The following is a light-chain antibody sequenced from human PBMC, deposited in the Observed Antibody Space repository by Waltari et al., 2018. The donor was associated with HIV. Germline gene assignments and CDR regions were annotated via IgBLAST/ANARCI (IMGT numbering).Light chain of an antibody. CDR3: ATWDGSLNAWV. J-gene: IGLJ3*02. Sequence: QSVVTQPTSASGTPGQRVTISCSGSSSHIGSYTLNLYQPVPGTAPKLLIVSNNQRPSGVPDRFSGSKSGTSASLAISGLQSEDEADYYCATWDGSLNAWVFGGGTKLTVL. V-gene: IGLV1-44*01. CDR2: SNN. CDR1: SSHIGSYT.